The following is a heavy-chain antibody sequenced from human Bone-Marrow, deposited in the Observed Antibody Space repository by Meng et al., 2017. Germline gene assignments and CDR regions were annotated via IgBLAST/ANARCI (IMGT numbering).Heavy chain of an antibody. CDR3: ARDYRFEDPLKLYYYYGMDV. D-gene: IGHD3-16*02. CDR2: IWYDGSNK. V-gene: IGHV3-33*01. CDR1: GFTFSSYG. J-gene: IGHJ6*01. Sequence: GGSLRLSCAASGFTFSSYGMHWVRQAPGKGLEWVAVIWYDGSNKYYADSVKGRFTISRDNSKNTLYLQMNSLRAEDTAVYYCARDYRFEDPLKLYYYYGMDVWGQGTTVTCAS.